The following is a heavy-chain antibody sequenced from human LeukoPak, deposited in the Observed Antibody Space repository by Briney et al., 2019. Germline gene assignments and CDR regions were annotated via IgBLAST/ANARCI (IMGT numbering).Heavy chain of an antibody. D-gene: IGHD4-17*01. V-gene: IGHV4-61*08. CDR1: GGSISSGGYY. CDR2: IYYSGST. Sequence: SETLSLTCTVSGGSISSGGYYWSWIRQPPGKGLEWIGYIYYSGSTNYNPSLKSRVTISVDTSKNQFSLKLSSVTAADTAVYYCARRGDDYGDFDYWGQGTLVTVSS. J-gene: IGHJ4*02. CDR3: ARRGDDYGDFDY.